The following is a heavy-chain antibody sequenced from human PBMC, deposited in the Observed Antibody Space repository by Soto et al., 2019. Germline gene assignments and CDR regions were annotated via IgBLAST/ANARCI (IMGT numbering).Heavy chain of an antibody. CDR1: GFTFGSYS. CDR3: ATVVPAAGGYGMDV. J-gene: IGHJ6*02. D-gene: IGHD2-2*01. V-gene: IGHV3-21*01. CDR2: ISSSSSYI. Sequence: EVQLVESGGGLVKPGGSLRLSCAASGFTFGSYSMNWVRQAPGKGLEWVSSISSSSSYIYYADSVKGRFTISRDNAKNSLYLQMNSLRAEDTAVYYCATVVPAAGGYGMDVWGQGTTVTVSS.